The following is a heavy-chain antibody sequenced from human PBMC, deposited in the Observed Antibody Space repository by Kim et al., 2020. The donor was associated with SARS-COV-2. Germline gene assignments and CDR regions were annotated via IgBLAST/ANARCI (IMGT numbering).Heavy chain of an antibody. CDR2: ISGSGDTT. V-gene: IGHV3-23*01. J-gene: IGHJ4*02. Sequence: GGSLRLSCSASGFTFSNYAMTWFRQAPGKGPEWVSAISGSGDTTYYADSVKGRFTISRDNSKNTLYLQMNSLRAEDTAIYYCAKKPPPTSYSGSSGPLDYWGQGTLVTVSS. CDR3: AKKPPPTSYSGSSGPLDY. D-gene: IGHD6-6*01. CDR1: GFTFSNYA.